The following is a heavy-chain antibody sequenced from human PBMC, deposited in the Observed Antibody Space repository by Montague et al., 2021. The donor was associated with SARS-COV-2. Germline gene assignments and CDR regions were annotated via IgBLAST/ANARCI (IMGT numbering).Heavy chain of an antibody. CDR3: TQERGPGRTTWHYFDY. D-gene: IGHD1-14*01. J-gene: IGHJ4*02. CDR1: GDSVSSNIAA. Sequence: CAISGDSVSSNIAAWNWIRQSPSRGLEWLGRTYYRSKWYNDYAVSVRSRITISPDTSKNQFSLQLNSVTLKDTAVYYCTQERGPGRTTWHYFDYWGQGTLVTVSS. V-gene: IGHV6-1*01. CDR2: TYYRSKWYN.